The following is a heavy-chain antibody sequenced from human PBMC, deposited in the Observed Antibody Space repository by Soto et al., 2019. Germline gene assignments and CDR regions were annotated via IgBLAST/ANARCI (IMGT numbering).Heavy chain of an antibody. J-gene: IGHJ4*02. CDR3: AYSSTPFGY. V-gene: IGHV3-23*01. CDR1: GFTFSSYA. CDR2: ISGSGGST. D-gene: IGHD6-13*01. Sequence: EVQLLESGGGLVQPGGSLRLSCAASGFTFSSYAMSWVRQAPGKGLEWVSAISGSGGSTYYADSVKGRFTISRDNFKNTLDLQRSGLRAEDTAVYYCAYSSTPFGYWGQGTLVTVSS.